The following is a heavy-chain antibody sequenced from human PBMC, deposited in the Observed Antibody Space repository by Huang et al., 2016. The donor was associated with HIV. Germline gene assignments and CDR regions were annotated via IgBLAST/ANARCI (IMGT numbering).Heavy chain of an antibody. D-gene: IGHD1-26*01. CDR2: INHSGST. J-gene: IGHJ3*01. CDR1: GGSFSGFY. CDR3: ARPKLGAHDSFDV. V-gene: IGHV4-34*02. Sequence: QVQLQQWGAGLLKPSETLSLTCAVSGGSFSGFYWSLIRQPPGKGLEWIGQINHSGSTDYNPSLKGRVTISVDTSKNQFSLRLSSVSAADTAVYFCARPKLGAHDSFDVWGQGTMVTVSS.